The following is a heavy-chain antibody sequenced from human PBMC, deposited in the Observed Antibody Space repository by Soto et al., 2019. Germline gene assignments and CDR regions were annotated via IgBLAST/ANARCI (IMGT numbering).Heavy chain of an antibody. CDR2: IYYSGST. V-gene: IGHV4-59*01. J-gene: IGHJ3*02. D-gene: IGHD3-10*01. CDR1: GGSISSYY. Sequence: SETLSLTCTVSGGSISSYYWSWIRQPPGKGLEWIGYIYYSGSTNYNPSLKSRVTISVDTSKNQFPLKLSSVTAADTAVYYCARVPNYYGSGSDAFDIWGQGTMVTVSS. CDR3: ARVPNYYGSGSDAFDI.